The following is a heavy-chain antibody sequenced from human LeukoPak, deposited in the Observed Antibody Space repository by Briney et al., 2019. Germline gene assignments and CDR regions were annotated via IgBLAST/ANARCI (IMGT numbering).Heavy chain of an antibody. D-gene: IGHD1-26*01. V-gene: IGHV3-13*04. J-gene: IGHJ2*01. CDR3: VRATSGFDL. Sequence: GGSLRLSCAASGFTLSPYDMHWVRQGTGKGLEWVSGIGTAGGTYYPGSVQGRFTISGENAKNSLYLQMNSLRAGDTAVYYCVRATSGFDLWGRGTLVTVSS. CDR2: IGTAGGT. CDR1: GFTLSPYD.